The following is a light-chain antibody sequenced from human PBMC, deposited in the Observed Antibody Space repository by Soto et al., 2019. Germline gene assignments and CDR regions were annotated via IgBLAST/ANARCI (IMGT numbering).Light chain of an antibody. CDR1: QNINNY. V-gene: IGKV1-33*01. Sequence: DIQMTQSPSSLSASVGDRVTITCQASQNINNYLNWYQQKPGRAPKLLIYDASNLEAGVPSRFRGSGSGTDSTFTISRLQPEDIATYYCLQHHTYPWTFGQGTKVEIK. CDR3: LQHHTYPWT. CDR2: DAS. J-gene: IGKJ1*01.